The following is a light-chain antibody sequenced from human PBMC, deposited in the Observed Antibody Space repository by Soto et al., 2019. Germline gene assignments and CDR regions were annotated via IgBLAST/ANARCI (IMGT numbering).Light chain of an antibody. V-gene: IGLV2-8*01. Sequence: QSALTQPPSASGSPGQSVTISCTGTSSDVGGYNYVSWYQQHPGKAPKLIIYEVSKRPSGVPDRFSGSKSGNTASLTVSGLKAEDEADYYCSSYVGSNNFVFGTGTKVTVL. CDR3: SSYVGSNNFV. CDR1: SSDVGGYNY. J-gene: IGLJ1*01. CDR2: EVS.